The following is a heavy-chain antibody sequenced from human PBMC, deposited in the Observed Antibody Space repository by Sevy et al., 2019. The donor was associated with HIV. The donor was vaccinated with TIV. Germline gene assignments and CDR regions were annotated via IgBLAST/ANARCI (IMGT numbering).Heavy chain of an antibody. CDR3: AGDTIVVVPAASDPYYYYYGMDV. CDR1: GFTFSSYS. J-gene: IGHJ6*02. V-gene: IGHV3-21*01. Sequence: GGSLRLSCAASGFTFSSYSMNWVRQAPGKGLEWVSSITSSSNYIYYADSVKGGLTISRDNAKNSLYLQMNSLRAEDTVVYYGAGDTIVVVPAASDPYYYYYGMDVWGQGTTVTVSS. D-gene: IGHD2-2*01. CDR2: ITSSSNYI.